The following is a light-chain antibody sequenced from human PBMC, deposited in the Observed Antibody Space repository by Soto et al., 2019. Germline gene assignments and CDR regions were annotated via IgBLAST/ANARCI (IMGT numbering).Light chain of an antibody. CDR2: GAS. CDR1: QSISSNY. V-gene: IGKV3-20*01. J-gene: IGKJ3*01. Sequence: EIVLTQSPGTLSLSPGERASLSCRASQSISSNYLTWYQQKPGQAPGLLIYGASSRATGIPDRFSGSGSGTDFTLTISRLEPEDFAVYYCQQYGNSPFTFGPGTKVDIK. CDR3: QQYGNSPFT.